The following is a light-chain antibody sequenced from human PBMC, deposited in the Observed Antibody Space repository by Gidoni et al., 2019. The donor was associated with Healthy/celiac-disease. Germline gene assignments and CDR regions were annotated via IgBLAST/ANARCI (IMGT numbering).Light chain of an antibody. Sequence: QSALTQPRAVSGSPGQSVTISCTGTSSDVGGYNSVSWYHQPPGKAPKLMIDDVSKRPSGVPDRFSGSKSGNTASLTISGRQAEDEADYYCCSYAGSYTFVFGTGTKVTVL. V-gene: IGLV2-11*01. CDR2: DVS. CDR1: SSDVGGYNS. J-gene: IGLJ1*01. CDR3: CSYAGSYTFV.